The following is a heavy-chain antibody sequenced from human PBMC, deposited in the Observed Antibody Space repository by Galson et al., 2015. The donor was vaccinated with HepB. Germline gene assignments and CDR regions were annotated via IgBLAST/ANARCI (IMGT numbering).Heavy chain of an antibody. V-gene: IGHV3-48*04. CDR3: ARYSSALSYYYYGMDV. Sequence: SLRLSCAASGFTFSSYSMNWVRQAPGKGLEWVSYISSSSSTIYYADSVKGRFTISRDNAKNSLYLQMNSLRAEDTAVYYCARYSSALSYYYYGMDVWGQGTTVTVSS. J-gene: IGHJ6*02. D-gene: IGHD4-11*01. CDR1: GFTFSSYS. CDR2: ISSSSSTI.